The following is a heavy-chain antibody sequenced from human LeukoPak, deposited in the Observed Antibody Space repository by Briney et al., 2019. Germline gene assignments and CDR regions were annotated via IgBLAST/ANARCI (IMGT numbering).Heavy chain of an antibody. V-gene: IGHV1-46*01. Sequence: TSVKVSCKASGYTFTSYYMHWVRQAPGQGLEWMGIINSSGGSTSYAQKFQGRVTMTRDTSTSTVYMELSSLRSEDTAVYYCARDYGDYVVLDYWGQGTLVTVSS. CDR3: ARDYGDYVVLDY. CDR1: GYTFTSYY. CDR2: INSSGGST. J-gene: IGHJ4*02. D-gene: IGHD4-17*01.